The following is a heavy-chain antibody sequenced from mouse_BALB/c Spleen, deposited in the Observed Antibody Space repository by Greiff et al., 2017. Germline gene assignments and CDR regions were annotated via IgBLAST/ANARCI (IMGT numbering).Heavy chain of an antibody. V-gene: IGHV14-4*02. D-gene: IGHD2-4*01. J-gene: IGHJ3*01. CDR2: IDPENGDT. CDR3: NPIRITGAWFDY. CDR1: GFNINDYY. Sequence: EVKLMESGAELVRSGASVKLSCTASGFNINDYYMHWVKQRPEQGLEWIGWIDPENGDTEYAPKFQGKATMTADTSSNTAYLQLSSLTSEDTAVYYCNPIRITGAWFDYWGQGTLVTVSA.